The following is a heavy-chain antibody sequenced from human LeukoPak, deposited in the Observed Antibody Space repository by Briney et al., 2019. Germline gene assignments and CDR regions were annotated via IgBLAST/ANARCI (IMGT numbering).Heavy chain of an antibody. Sequence: PGGSPRLSCAASGFTFSSYWMSWVRQAPRKGLEWVANIKQDGSEKYYVDSVKGRFTISRDNAKNSLYLQMNSLRAEDTAVYYCARVVRGSSGYYFGVYYFDYWGQGTLVTVPS. D-gene: IGHD3-22*01. CDR2: IKQDGSEK. CDR1: GFTFSSYW. V-gene: IGHV3-7*01. J-gene: IGHJ4*02. CDR3: ARVVRGSSGYYFGVYYFDY.